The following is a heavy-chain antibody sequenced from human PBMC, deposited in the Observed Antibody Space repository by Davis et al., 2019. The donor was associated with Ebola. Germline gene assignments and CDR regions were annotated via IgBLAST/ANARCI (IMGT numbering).Heavy chain of an antibody. CDR1: GGSFSGYY. Sequence: SETLSLTCAVYGGSFSGYYWSWIRQPPGKGLEWIGYISYSGSTNYYPSLKSRVTISVDTSKNQFSLMLNSVPAAESAVYYCAGGVGIGPMFGPWGQGTLVTVSS. CDR2: ISYSGST. V-gene: IGHV4-59*01. CDR3: AGGVGIGPMFGP. D-gene: IGHD2-2*03. J-gene: IGHJ5*01.